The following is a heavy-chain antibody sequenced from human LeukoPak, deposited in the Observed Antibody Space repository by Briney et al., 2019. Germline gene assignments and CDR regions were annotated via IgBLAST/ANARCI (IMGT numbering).Heavy chain of an antibody. CDR1: GYTFTGYY. V-gene: IGHV1-2*02. CDR2: INPNSGGT. CDR3: ARDWRPDSSSSAFDY. D-gene: IGHD6-6*01. J-gene: IGHJ4*02. Sequence: RASVKVSCKASGYTFTGYYMHWVRQAPGQGLEWMGWINPNSGGTNYAQKFQGRVTMTRDTSISTAYMELSRLRSDDTAVYYCARDWRPDSSSSAFDYWGQGTLVTVSS.